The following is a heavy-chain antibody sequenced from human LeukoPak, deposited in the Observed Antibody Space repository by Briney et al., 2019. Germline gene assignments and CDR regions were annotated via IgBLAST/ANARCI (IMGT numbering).Heavy chain of an antibody. D-gene: IGHD1-14*01. V-gene: IGHV3-23*01. CDR2: ISGSGGST. J-gene: IGHJ4*02. CDR1: GFTFSSYA. Sequence: GGSLRLSCAASGFTFSSYAMSWVRQAPGKGLEWVSAISGSGGSTYYADSVKGRFTISRDNSKNTLYLQMNSLRAEDTALYYCARNHGSANCFDYWGQGTLVTVSS. CDR3: ARNHGSANCFDY.